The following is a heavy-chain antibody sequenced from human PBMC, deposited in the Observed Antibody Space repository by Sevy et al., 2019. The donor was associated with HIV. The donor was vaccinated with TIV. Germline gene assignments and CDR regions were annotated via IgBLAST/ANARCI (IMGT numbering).Heavy chain of an antibody. V-gene: IGHV3-23*01. J-gene: IGHJ6*02. Sequence: GGSLRLSCAASGFTFSSYAMNWVRQAPGKGLEWVSAISGSGGSRYYADSVKGRFTISRDNSKITLYLQMSSLRAEDTAVYYCAKGVNAGPDYGMDVWGQGTTVTVSS. D-gene: IGHD2-21*01. CDR1: GFTFSSYA. CDR3: AKGVNAGPDYGMDV. CDR2: ISGSGGSR.